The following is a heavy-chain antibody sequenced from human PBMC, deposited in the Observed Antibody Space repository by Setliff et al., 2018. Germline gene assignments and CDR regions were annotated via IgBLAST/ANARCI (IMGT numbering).Heavy chain of an antibody. CDR2: VYYSGST. V-gene: IGHV4-39*07. D-gene: IGHD3-3*01. J-gene: IGHJ4*02. Sequence: SETLSLTCTVSGGSISSSSYYWGWSRQPPGKGLEWIGSVYYSGSTYYNPSIKSLVTLSVDTSKNQFSLKLSSVTASDTAVYYCARRGTYYNFWSGYYAYWGQGTLVTVSS. CDR1: GGSISSSSYY. CDR3: ARRGTYYNFWSGYYAY.